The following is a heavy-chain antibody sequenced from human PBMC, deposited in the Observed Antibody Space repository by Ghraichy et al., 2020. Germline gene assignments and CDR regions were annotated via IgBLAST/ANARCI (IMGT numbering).Heavy chain of an antibody. J-gene: IGHJ5*02. CDR3: ARAPQVASNWFDP. V-gene: IGHV1-8*01. D-gene: IGHD2-15*01. Sequence: ASVKVSCKISRSTVSTPVTNCHLLCPRQLLEWMGWMDPKSGNTGYEQRFQGRVTMTRNTSISTAYMELSSLRSEDTAVYYCARAPQVASNWFDPWGQGTLVTVSS. CDR2: MDPKSGNT. CDR1: RSTVSTPV.